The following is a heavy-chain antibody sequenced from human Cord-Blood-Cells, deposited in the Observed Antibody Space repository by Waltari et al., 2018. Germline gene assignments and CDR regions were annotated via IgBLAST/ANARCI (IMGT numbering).Heavy chain of an antibody. CDR3: ARVIADAFDI. V-gene: IGHV3-53*02. D-gene: IGHD2-21*01. Sequence: EVQLVETGGGLIQPGGSLRLSCAASGFPVSSHYMSWVRQAPGKGLEWVSVIYSGGSTYYADSVKGRFTISRDNSKNTLYLQMNSLRAEDTAVYYCARVIADAFDIWGQGTMVTVSS. J-gene: IGHJ3*02. CDR1: GFPVSSHY. CDR2: IYSGGST.